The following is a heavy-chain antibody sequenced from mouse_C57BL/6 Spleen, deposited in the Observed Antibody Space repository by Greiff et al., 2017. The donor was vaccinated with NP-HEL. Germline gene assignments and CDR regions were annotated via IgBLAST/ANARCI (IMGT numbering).Heavy chain of an antibody. CDR3: AREDRSSFFDY. J-gene: IGHJ2*01. Sequence: ESGPGLVKPSQSLSLTCSVTGYSITSGYYWNWIRQFPGNKLEWMGYISYDGSNNYNPSLKNRISITRDTSKNQFFLKLNSVTTEDTATYYCAREDRSSFFDYWGQGTTLTVSS. CDR2: ISYDGSN. CDR1: GYSITSGYY. D-gene: IGHD3-2*01. V-gene: IGHV3-6*01.